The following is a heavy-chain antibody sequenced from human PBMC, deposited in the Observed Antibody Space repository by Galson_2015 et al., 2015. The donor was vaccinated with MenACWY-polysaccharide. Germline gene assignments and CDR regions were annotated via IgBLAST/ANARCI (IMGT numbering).Heavy chain of an antibody. Sequence: SLRLSCAASGFTFSSYWMHWVRQAPGRGLVWVSRINSAGSSTSYADSVKGRFTISRDNAKNTLYLQMNSLRAEDTAVYYCAKMGGGYRTYWYFDLWGRGTLVTVSS. V-gene: IGHV3-74*01. CDR2: INSAGSST. CDR3: AKMGGGYRTYWYFDL. D-gene: IGHD5-12*01. CDR1: GFTFSSYW. J-gene: IGHJ2*01.